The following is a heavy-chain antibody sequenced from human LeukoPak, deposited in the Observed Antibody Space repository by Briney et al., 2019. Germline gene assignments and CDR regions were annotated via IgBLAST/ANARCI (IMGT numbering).Heavy chain of an antibody. J-gene: IGHJ4*02. CDR1: GFIFSSYA. CDR2: ISGSGGST. D-gene: IGHD3-10*01. Sequence: PGGSLRLSCAASGFIFSSYAMSWVRQAPGKGLEWVSAISGSGGSTYYADSVKGRFTIPRDNSKNTLYLQMNSLRAEDTAVYYCATLMSYRSGSYSADWGQGTLVTVSS. V-gene: IGHV3-23*01. CDR3: ATLMSYRSGSYSAD.